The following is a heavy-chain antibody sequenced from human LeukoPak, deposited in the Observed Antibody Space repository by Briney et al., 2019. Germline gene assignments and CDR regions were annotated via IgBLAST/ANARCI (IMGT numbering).Heavy chain of an antibody. CDR1: GGTFSSYA. Sequence: SVKVSCKASGGTFSSYAISWVRQAPGQGLEWMGGIIPIFGTANYAQKFQGRVTITADESTSTAYMELSSLRSEDTAVYYCARVYYYGSGSYYSLDYWGQGTLVTVSS. V-gene: IGHV1-69*13. D-gene: IGHD3-10*01. CDR2: IIPIFGTA. CDR3: ARVYYYGSGSYYSLDY. J-gene: IGHJ4*02.